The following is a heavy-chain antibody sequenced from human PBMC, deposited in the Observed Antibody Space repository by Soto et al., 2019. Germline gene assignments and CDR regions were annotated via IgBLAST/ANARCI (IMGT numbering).Heavy chain of an antibody. Sequence: QVQLVESGGGVVQPGRSLRLSCAASGLTFSSYAMHWVRQAPGKGLEWVAVISYDGSNKYYADSVKGRFTISRDNSKNTLYLQMNSLRAEDTAVYYCAREDRDIVVVPAAILPDYWGQGTLVTVSS. CDR2: ISYDGSNK. V-gene: IGHV3-30-3*01. J-gene: IGHJ4*02. D-gene: IGHD2-2*02. CDR3: AREDRDIVVVPAAILPDY. CDR1: GLTFSSYA.